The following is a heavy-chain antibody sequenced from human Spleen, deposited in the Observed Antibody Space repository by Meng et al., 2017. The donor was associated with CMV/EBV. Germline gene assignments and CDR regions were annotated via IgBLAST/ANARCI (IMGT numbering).Heavy chain of an antibody. CDR2: ISSSVSRTI. J-gene: IGHJ3*02. D-gene: IGHD1-26*01. Sequence: GESLKISCAASGFTFSDYYMSWVRQAPGKGLEWISYISSSVSRTIYYADSVKGRFAISRDNAKNSLYLQMNSLRAEDTAVYYCANQVGATFSDAFDIWGQGTMVTVSS. CDR1: GFTFSDYY. V-gene: IGHV3-11*04. CDR3: ANQVGATFSDAFDI.